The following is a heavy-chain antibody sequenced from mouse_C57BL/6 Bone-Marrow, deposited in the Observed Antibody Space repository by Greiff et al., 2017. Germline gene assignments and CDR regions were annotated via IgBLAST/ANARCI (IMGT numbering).Heavy chain of an antibody. D-gene: IGHD3-3*01. J-gene: IGHJ4*01. CDR1: GFTFSSYA. CDR3: ARDRGGDY. CDR2: ISDGGSYT. V-gene: IGHV5-4*01. Sequence: EVKLLESGGGLVKPGGSLKLSCAASGFTFSSYAMSWVRQTPEKRLEWVATISDGGSYTYYPDNVKGRFTISRDNAKNNLYLQMRHLKSEDTAMYYCARDRGGDYWGQGTSVTVSS.